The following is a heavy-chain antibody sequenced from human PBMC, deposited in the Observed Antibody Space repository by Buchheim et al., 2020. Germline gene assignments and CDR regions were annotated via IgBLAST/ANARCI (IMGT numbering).Heavy chain of an antibody. CDR3: ARDSGGYDFGYYYYYGMGV. V-gene: IGHV4-61*01. Sequence: QVQLQESGPGLVKPSETLSLTCTVSGGSVSSGSYYWSWIRQPPGKGLEWIGYIYYSGSTNYNPSLKSRVTISVDTSKNQFSLKLSSVTAADTAVYYCARDSGGYDFGYYYYYGMGVWGQGTT. CDR1: GGSVSSGSYY. J-gene: IGHJ6*02. D-gene: IGHD3-3*01. CDR2: IYYSGST.